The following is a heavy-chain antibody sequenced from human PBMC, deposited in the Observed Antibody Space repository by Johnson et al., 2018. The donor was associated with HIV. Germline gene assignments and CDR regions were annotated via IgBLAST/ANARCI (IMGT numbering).Heavy chain of an antibody. CDR1: GFTFSDCY. D-gene: IGHD2-2*01. CDR2: ISYDGSNK. V-gene: IGHV3-30-3*01. Sequence: QVQLVESGGGVVRPGGSLRLSCAASGFTFSDCYMRWIRQAPGKGLEWVAVISYDGSNKFYSDSVKGRFTVSRDNSKNTLYLQMNSLRGDDTAVYYCARPAIVVLPAGAFDIWGPGTMVTVSS. J-gene: IGHJ3*02. CDR3: ARPAIVVLPAGAFDI.